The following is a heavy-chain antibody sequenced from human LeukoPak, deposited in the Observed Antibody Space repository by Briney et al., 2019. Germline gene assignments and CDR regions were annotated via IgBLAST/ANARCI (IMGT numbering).Heavy chain of an antibody. Sequence: AGGYLRLYCAATGFAFSSYSMTLVRQTPGKGLEWVSSISSGSSYIYYADSVKGRFTISRDNAKNSLYLQMNSLRAEDTAVYYCARDFRTQLDGYSPPYHFDYWGQGTLVTVSS. CDR2: ISSGSSYI. D-gene: IGHD5-24*01. J-gene: IGHJ4*02. V-gene: IGHV3-21*01. CDR1: GFAFSSYS. CDR3: ARDFRTQLDGYSPPYHFDY.